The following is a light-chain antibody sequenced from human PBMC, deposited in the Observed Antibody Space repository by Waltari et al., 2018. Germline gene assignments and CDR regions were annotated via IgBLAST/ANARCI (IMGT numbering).Light chain of an antibody. Sequence: EIVMTQSPATLSVSPGERAILSCRASQSISNKLAWYQQQPGQAPRLLIYDASTRATGIPATFSGSGSGTEFTLTISSLQSEDFVVYYCQQYNSWPYTFGQGTKLEIK. J-gene: IGKJ2*01. CDR2: DAS. V-gene: IGKV3-15*01. CDR3: QQYNSWPYT. CDR1: QSISNK.